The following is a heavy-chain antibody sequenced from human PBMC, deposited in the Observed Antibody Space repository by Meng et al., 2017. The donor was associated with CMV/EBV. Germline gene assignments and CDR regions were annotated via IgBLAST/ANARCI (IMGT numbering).Heavy chain of an antibody. J-gene: IGHJ6*02. Sequence: GGSLRLSCAASGFTFSSYSMDWVRQAPGKGLEWVSSISSSSSYIYYADSVKGRFTISRDNAKNSLYLQMNSLRTEDTAVYYCARDRSSVDFWSGHYAYYYGMDVWGQGTTVTVSS. D-gene: IGHD3-3*01. CDR2: ISSSSSYI. CDR1: GFTFSSYS. V-gene: IGHV3-21*01. CDR3: ARDRSSVDFWSGHYAYYYGMDV.